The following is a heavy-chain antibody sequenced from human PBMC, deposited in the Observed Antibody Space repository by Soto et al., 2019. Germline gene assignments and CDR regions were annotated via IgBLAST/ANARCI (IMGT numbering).Heavy chain of an antibody. D-gene: IGHD4-17*01. J-gene: IGHJ4*02. CDR1: GGCICSSSYY. V-gene: IGHV4-39*01. CDR2: IYYSGST. Sequence: SETMDLTSTVSGGCICSSSYYWGWIRQPPGKGLEWIGSIYYSGSTYYNPSLKSRVTISVDTSKNQFSLKLSSVTAADTAVYYCARRIADYGDYFPLDYWGQGTLVTVSS. CDR3: ARRIADYGDYFPLDY.